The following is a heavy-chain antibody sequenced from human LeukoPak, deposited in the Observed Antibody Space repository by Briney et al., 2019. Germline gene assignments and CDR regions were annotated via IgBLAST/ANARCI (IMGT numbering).Heavy chain of an antibody. CDR3: ARGPLEYCSGGTCYSGRNWFDP. Sequence: ASVKVSCKASGYTFTNYYMHWVRQAPGQGLEWLGLITPSGGSTWYAQKFQGRVTMTRDMSTSTDYMELSSLRSEDTAVYYCARGPLEYCSGGTCYSGRNWFDPWGQGTLVTVSS. D-gene: IGHD2-15*01. V-gene: IGHV1-46*01. CDR2: ITPSGGST. J-gene: IGHJ5*02. CDR1: GYTFTNYY.